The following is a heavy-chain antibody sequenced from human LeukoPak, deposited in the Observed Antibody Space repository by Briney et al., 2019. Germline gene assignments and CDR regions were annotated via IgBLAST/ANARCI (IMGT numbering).Heavy chain of an antibody. CDR1: GFTINSYA. Sequence: GGSLRLSCAASGFTINSYAMHWVRQAPGKGLELVAVISYDGSNEYYADSVKGRFTISRDTSKNTLYLEMNNLRVEDTAMYYCVRDRCSSCHYFDCWGQGTLVTVSS. V-gene: IGHV3-30-3*01. CDR2: ISYDGSNE. J-gene: IGHJ4*02. CDR3: VRDRCSSCHYFDC. D-gene: IGHD6-13*01.